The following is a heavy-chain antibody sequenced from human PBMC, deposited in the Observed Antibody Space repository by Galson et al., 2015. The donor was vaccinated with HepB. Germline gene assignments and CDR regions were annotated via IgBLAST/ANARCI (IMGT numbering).Heavy chain of an antibody. CDR3: ARGGGVVVNYFDY. J-gene: IGHJ4*02. V-gene: IGHV4-30-2*01. CDR2: IYHSGST. CDR1: GGSISSGGYS. Sequence: TLSLTCAVSGGSISSGGYSWSWIRQPPGKGLAWIGYIYHSGSTYYNPSLKSRVTISVDRSKNQFSLKLSTVTAADTAVYYCARGGGVVVNYFDYWGQGTLVTVSS. D-gene: IGHD2-15*01.